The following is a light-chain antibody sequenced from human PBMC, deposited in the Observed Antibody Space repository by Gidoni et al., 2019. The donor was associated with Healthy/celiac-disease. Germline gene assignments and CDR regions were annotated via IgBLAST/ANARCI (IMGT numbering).Light chain of an antibody. CDR2: GTS. CDR3: QSYDSSLSGWV. J-gene: IGLJ3*02. Sequence: QSVLTPPPSVAGAPGQRITSSCTGSSSNIVEGYDVHWYQQLPGTAPKLLIYGTSNRPSGVPDRFSGSKSGTSASLAITGLQAEDEADYYCQSYDSSLSGWVFGGGTKLTVL. CDR1: SSNIVEGYD. V-gene: IGLV1-40*01.